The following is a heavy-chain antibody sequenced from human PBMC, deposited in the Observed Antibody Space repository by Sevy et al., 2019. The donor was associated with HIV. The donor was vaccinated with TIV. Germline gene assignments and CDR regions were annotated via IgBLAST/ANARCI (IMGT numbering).Heavy chain of an antibody. CDR3: ARRNDFDI. CDR1: GGSINSDH. J-gene: IGHJ3*02. V-gene: IGHV4-59*08. CDR2: VYYTGGT. Sequence: SEILSLTCTVSGGSINSDHWNWIRQPPGKGLEWIGYVYYTGGTNYNPSLKNRVTISLDRTKNQFSLKLTSVTAADTAVYYCARRNDFDIWGQGTMVTVSS.